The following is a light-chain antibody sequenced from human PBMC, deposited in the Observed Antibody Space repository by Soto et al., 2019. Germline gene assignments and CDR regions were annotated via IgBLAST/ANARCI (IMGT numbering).Light chain of an antibody. CDR3: QQYNVYSWT. CDR2: EAS. CDR1: QSISSY. J-gene: IGKJ1*01. Sequence: DIQMTQSPSSLSASVGDRVTITCRASQSISSYLNWYQQKPGKAPKLLIYEASSLEKGVPARFGGSGSGTEFTLTISSRQPADFATYYCQQYNVYSWTFGQGTKVDIK. V-gene: IGKV1-5*03.